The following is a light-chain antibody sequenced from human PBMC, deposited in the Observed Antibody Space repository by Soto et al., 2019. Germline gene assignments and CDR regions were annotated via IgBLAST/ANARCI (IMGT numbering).Light chain of an antibody. J-gene: IGKJ4*01. CDR3: QQFSAYPLT. Sequence: DIQMTQSPSTLSGSVGDRVTITCRASQTISSWLAWYQQKPGKAPKLLIYETSNLASGVSLRFSGTGYGTQFSLTIGGLQPEDFATYHCQQFSAYPLTFGGGTKVEIK. CDR2: ETS. V-gene: IGKV1-5*01. CDR1: QTISSW.